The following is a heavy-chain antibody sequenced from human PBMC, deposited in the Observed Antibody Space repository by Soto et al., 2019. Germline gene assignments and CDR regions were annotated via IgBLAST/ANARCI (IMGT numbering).Heavy chain of an antibody. CDR1: GYTFRRYF. V-gene: IGHV1-46*01. Sequence: QVYLVQSGAEVKKPGASVKISCKASGYTFRRYFVHWVRQAPGQGLEWMGVIDPSSGRTNDAQKYKDRGTRTEDTSTNTVYMEITSLRPEDTAMDYCGRDVCSSTSCYASSWGQGTLVTVSS. J-gene: IGHJ4*02. CDR3: GRDVCSSTSCYASS. D-gene: IGHD2-2*01. CDR2: IDPSSGRT.